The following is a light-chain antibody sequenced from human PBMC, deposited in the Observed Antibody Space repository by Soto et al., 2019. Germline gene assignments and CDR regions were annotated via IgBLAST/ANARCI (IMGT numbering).Light chain of an antibody. J-gene: IGLJ2*01. CDR3: SSYTISSTRI. CDR1: SSDVGDYNY. Sequence: QSVLTQPASVSGSPGQSITISCTGTSSDVGDYNYVSWYQQHPGKAPKLMIFEVSNRPSGVSDRVSGSKSGNTASLTISGLQAEDEADYYCSSYTISSTRIFGGGTKLTVL. V-gene: IGLV2-14*01. CDR2: EVS.